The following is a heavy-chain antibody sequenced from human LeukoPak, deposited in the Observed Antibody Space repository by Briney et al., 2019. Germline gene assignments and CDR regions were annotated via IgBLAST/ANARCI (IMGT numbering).Heavy chain of an antibody. CDR3: ARDFLHLGG. D-gene: IGHD3-16*01. J-gene: IGHJ3*01. Sequence: GGTLRLSCAASGLSFSTFGMTWVRQAPGKGLEWVSAISGSAVISFYADSVKGRFTISRDNSKNTLYLQMNNLRAEDTAVYYCARDFLHLGGWGQGTMVTVSS. CDR2: ISGSAVIS. CDR1: GLSFSTFG. V-gene: IGHV3-23*01.